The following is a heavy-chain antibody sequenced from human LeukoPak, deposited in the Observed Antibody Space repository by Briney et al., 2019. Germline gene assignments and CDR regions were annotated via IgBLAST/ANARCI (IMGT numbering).Heavy chain of an antibody. CDR3: AREEDLVCGGDCYSGLDY. V-gene: IGHV3-30-3*01. CDR1: GFTFSSYA. J-gene: IGHJ4*02. Sequence: PGGSLRLSCAASGFTFSSYAMHWVRQAPGKGLEWVAVISYDGSNKYYADSVKGRFTISRDNSKNTLYLQMNSLRAEDTAVYYCAREEDLVCGGDCYSGLDYWGQGTLVTVSS. D-gene: IGHD2-21*02. CDR2: ISYDGSNK.